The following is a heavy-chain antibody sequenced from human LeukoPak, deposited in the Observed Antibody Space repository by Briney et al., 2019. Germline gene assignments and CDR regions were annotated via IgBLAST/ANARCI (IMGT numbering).Heavy chain of an antibody. D-gene: IGHD4/OR15-4a*01. Sequence: GGSLRLSCAASGFTFSSYGRHWDRQAPGKGLEGVAVISYDGSNKYYADSVKGRFTISRDHSKNTLYLQMNSLRAEDTAVYYCARHAKDGGLWPPAESDYWGQGTLVTVSS. J-gene: IGHJ4*02. CDR2: ISYDGSNK. V-gene: IGHV3-30*03. CDR3: ARHAKDGGLWPPAESDY. CDR1: GFTFSSYG.